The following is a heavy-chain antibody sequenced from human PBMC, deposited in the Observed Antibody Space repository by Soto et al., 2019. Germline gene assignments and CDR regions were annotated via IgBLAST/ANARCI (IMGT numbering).Heavy chain of an antibody. CDR3: AKDNGIGVVQADDWFDP. D-gene: IGHD2-2*01. V-gene: IGHV3-23*01. CDR2: ISGSGGST. CDR1: GFTFSSYA. Sequence: EVQLLESGGGLVQPGGSLRLSCAASGFTFSSYAMSWVRQAPGKGLEWVSAISGSGGSTYYADSVKGRFTISRDNSKNTLYVQMNSLRAEDTAVYYCAKDNGIGVVQADDWFDPWGQGTLVTVPS. J-gene: IGHJ5*02.